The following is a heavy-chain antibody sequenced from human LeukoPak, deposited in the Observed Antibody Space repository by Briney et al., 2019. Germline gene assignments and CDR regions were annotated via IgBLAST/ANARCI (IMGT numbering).Heavy chain of an antibody. CDR2: INPNSGGT. D-gene: IGHD2-2*01. CDR1: GYTFTGYY. J-gene: IGHJ4*02. CDR3: ARAGKVPDIVVVPVDY. V-gene: IGHV1-2*02. Sequence: ASVKVSCKASGYTFTGYYMHWVRQAPGQGLEWMGWINPNSGGTNYAQKFQGRVTMTRDTSISTAYMELSRLRSDDTAVYYCARAGKVPDIVVVPVDYWGQGTLVTVSS.